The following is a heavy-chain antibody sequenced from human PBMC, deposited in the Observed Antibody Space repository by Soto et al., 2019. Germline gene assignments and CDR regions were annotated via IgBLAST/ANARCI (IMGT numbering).Heavy chain of an antibody. CDR2: IYYSGST. D-gene: IGHD5-12*01. Sequence: QVQLQESGPGLVKPSETLSLTCTVSGGSISSYYWSWIRQPPGKGLEWIGYIYYSGSTNYNPSLKSRVTISVDTSKNQFSLKLSSVTAADTAVYYCARVKRPEMATIHWFDPWGQGTLVTVSS. CDR1: GGSISSYY. CDR3: ARVKRPEMATIHWFDP. V-gene: IGHV4-59*01. J-gene: IGHJ5*02.